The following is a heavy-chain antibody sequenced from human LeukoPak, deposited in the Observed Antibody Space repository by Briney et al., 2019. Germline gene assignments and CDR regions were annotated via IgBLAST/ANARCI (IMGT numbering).Heavy chain of an antibody. CDR3: ARVGGMVRGANIDLMGV. CDR2: IYTSGST. Sequence: SETLSLTWNVSGGSFSGYFWSWIRQPAGKGLEWIGRIYTSGSTNYNPSLKSRVIMSVDTSKNQFSLNLSSVTAADTAVYYCARVGGMVRGANIDLMGVWGQGTTVTVSS. CDR1: GGSFSGYF. V-gene: IGHV4-4*07. J-gene: IGHJ6*02. D-gene: IGHD3-10*01.